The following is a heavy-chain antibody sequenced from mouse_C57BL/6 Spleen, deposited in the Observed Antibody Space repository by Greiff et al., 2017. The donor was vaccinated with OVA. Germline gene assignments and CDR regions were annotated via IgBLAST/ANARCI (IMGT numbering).Heavy chain of an antibody. D-gene: IGHD2-4*01. V-gene: IGHV1-22*01. CDR2: INPNNGGT. CDR1: GYTFTDYN. Sequence: VQLKESGPELVKPGASVKMSCKASGYTFTDYNMHWVKQSHGKSLEWIGYINPNNGGTSYNQKFKGKATLTVNKSSSTAYMELRSLTSEDSAVYYCARSGYDYDLDYWGQGTTLTVSS. CDR3: ARSGYDYDLDY. J-gene: IGHJ2*01.